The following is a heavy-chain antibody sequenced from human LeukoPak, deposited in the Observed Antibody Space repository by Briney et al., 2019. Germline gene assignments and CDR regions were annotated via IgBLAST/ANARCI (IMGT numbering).Heavy chain of an antibody. D-gene: IGHD3-9*01. J-gene: IGHJ4*02. CDR1: GYSISSGYY. Sequence: SETLSLTCTVSGYSISSGYYWGWIRQPPGKGLEWIGSIYHSGSTYYNPSLKSRVTISVDTSKNQFSLKLSSVTAADTAVYYCASNLRYLFPVGSYYFDYWGQGTLVTVSS. CDR2: IYHSGST. V-gene: IGHV4-38-2*02. CDR3: ASNLRYLFPVGSYYFDY.